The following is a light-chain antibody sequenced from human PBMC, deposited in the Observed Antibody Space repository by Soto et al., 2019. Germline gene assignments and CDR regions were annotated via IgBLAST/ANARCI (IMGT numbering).Light chain of an antibody. Sequence: ESVLTQSPGTLSLSPGERATLSCRASESVSSRYLAWYQQKPGQAPRLLIYGASSRATGIPDRFGGSGSGTDFTLTISRLEPEDSAVYYCQQYGSLPLFTFGPGTKVDIK. V-gene: IGKV3-20*01. CDR1: ESVSSRY. CDR3: QQYGSLPLFT. J-gene: IGKJ3*01. CDR2: GAS.